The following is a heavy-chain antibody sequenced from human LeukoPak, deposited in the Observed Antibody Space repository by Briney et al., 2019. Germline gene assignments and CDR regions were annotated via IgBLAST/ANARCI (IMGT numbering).Heavy chain of an antibody. V-gene: IGHV1-69*13. J-gene: IGHJ4*02. D-gene: IGHD6-19*01. CDR2: IIPIFGTA. Sequence: ASVKVSCKASGGTFSSYAISRVRQAPGQGLEWMGGIIPIFGTANYAQKFQGRVTITADESTSTAYMELSSLRSEDTAVYYCARSGIAVAGKAYFDYWGQGTLVTVSS. CDR3: ARSGIAVAGKAYFDY. CDR1: GGTFSSYA.